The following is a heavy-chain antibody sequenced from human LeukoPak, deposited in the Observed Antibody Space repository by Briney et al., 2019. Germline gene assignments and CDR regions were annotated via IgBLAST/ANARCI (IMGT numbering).Heavy chain of an antibody. D-gene: IGHD6-13*01. J-gene: IGHJ5*02. CDR2: ISSSGSTI. CDR1: GFTFSSYE. CDR3: ARDGGIAAAPRDNWFDP. V-gene: IGHV3-48*03. Sequence: GGSLRLSCAASGFTFSSYEMNWVRQAPGKRLEWVSYISSSGSTIYYADSVKGRFTISRGNAKNSLYLQMNSLRAEDTAVYYCARDGGIAAAPRDNWFDPWGQGTLVTVSS.